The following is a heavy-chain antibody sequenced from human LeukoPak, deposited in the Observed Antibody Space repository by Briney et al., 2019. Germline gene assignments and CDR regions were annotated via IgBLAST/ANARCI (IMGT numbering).Heavy chain of an antibody. CDR1: GYTFTGYG. D-gene: IGHD2-2*01. V-gene: IGHV1-18*04. CDR3: ARVSTSCYEFDY. Sequence: EAPVKVSCKASGYTFTGYGISWVRQAPGQGLEWMGWISAYNGNTNYAQKLQGRVTMTTDTSTSTAYMELRSLRSDDTAVYYCARVSTSCYEFDYWGQGTLVTVSS. J-gene: IGHJ4*02. CDR2: ISAYNGNT.